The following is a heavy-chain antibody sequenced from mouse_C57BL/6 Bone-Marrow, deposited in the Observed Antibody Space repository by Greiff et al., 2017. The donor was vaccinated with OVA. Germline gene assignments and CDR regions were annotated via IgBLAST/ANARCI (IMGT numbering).Heavy chain of an antibody. D-gene: IGHD2-4*01. V-gene: IGHV5-15*01. Sequence: EVKLMESGGGLVQPGGSLKLSCAASGFTFSDYGMAWVRQAPRKGPEWVAFISNLAYSIYYADTVTGRVTISRENAKNTLYLEMSSLKSEDTAMYYCASGYDSWFAYWGQGTLVTVSA. CDR1: GFTFSDYG. J-gene: IGHJ3*01. CDR2: ISNLAYSI. CDR3: ASGYDSWFAY.